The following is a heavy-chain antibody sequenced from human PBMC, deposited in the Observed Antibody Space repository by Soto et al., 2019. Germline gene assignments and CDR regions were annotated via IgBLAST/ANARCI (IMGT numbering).Heavy chain of an antibody. J-gene: IGHJ4*02. D-gene: IGHD6-19*01. V-gene: IGHV4-31*03. Sequence: SETLSLTCTVSGDSIGRGGYYWTWIRQHPGKGLEWIAYIYTTGSTYYNPSLKSRVGISVDTSKNQFSLKLSSFTAADTAVYYCARGVPVSGSFDYWGQGTLVTVSS. CDR3: ARGVPVSGSFDY. CDR2: IYTTGST. CDR1: GDSIGRGGYY.